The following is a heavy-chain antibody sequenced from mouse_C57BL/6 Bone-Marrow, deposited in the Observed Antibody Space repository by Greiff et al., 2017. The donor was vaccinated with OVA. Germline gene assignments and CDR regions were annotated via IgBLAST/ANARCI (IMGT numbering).Heavy chain of an antibody. CDR2: INYDGSST. CDR3: ARDGGRATVVAKDWYFDV. J-gene: IGHJ1*03. D-gene: IGHD1-1*01. CDR1: GFTFSDYY. Sequence: EVQLQESEGGLVQPGSSMKLSCTASGFTFSDYYMAWVRQVPEKGLEWVANINYDGSSTYYLDSLKSRFIISRDNAKNILYLQMSSLKSEDTATYYCARDGGRATVVAKDWYFDVWGTGTTVTVSS. V-gene: IGHV5-16*01.